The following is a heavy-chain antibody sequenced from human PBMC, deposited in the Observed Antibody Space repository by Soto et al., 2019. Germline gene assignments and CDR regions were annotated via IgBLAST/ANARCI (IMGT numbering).Heavy chain of an antibody. V-gene: IGHV4-4*07. CDR3: ARGFSSGYTYGHDS. Sequence: SETLSLTCTVSGGSISSYYWSWIRQPAGKGLEWIGRIYTSGSTNYNPSLQSRVTMSVDTSKNQFSLTLSFVTAADTAVYYCARGFSSGYTYGHDSWGPGTLVTVSS. J-gene: IGHJ4*02. D-gene: IGHD6-25*01. CDR1: GGSISSYY. CDR2: IYTSGST.